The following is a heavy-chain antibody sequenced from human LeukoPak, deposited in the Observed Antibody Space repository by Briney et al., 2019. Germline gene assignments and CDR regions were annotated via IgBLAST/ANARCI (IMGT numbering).Heavy chain of an antibody. CDR1: GFTFSRYD. CDR2: INSDGDST. D-gene: IGHD4-11*01. J-gene: IGHJ6*03. V-gene: IGHV3-64*01. CDR3: ARGNSNYFHYYYMDV. Sequence: PGGSLRLSCAASGFTFSRYDMHSVRQAPGKGLEYVSTINSDGDSTYYANSVKGRFTMSGDNSKNTLYLQMGSLRPEDMAVYYCARGNSNYFHYYYMDVWGKGTTVTVSS.